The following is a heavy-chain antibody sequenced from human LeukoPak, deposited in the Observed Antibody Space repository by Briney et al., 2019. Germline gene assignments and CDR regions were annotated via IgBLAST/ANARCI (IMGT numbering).Heavy chain of an antibody. CDR1: GLTSSR. J-gene: IGHJ2*01. Sequence: PGGSLTLSCGASGLTSSRMHWVRRAPGKGRVWVSQIKFDGTFATYAGSGKGGFNISRDNAKNTLYLQMNSLGIEGTAMYYCVSGQYDSRMYFDLWGRGTLVTVSS. CDR3: VSGQYDSRMYFDL. CDR2: IKFDGTFA. D-gene: IGHD3-22*01. V-gene: IGHV3-74*03.